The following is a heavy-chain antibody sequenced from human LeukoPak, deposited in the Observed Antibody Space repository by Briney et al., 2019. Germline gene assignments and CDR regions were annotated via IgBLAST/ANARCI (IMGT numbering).Heavy chain of an antibody. V-gene: IGHV1-18*01. J-gene: IGHJ6*02. CDR2: ISAYNGNT. CDR1: GYTFTIYG. Sequence: ASVKVSCKASGYTFTIYGISWVRQAPGQGLEWMGWISAYNGNTNYAQKLQGRVTMTTDTSTSTAYMELRSLRSDDTAVYYCARDNGPAYYYYGMDVWGQGTTVTVSS. D-gene: IGHD2-8*01. CDR3: ARDNGPAYYYYGMDV.